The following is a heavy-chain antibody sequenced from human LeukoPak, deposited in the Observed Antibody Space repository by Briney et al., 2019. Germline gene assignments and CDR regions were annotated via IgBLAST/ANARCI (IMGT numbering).Heavy chain of an antibody. J-gene: IGHJ4*02. Sequence: ASVKVSCEASGYTFTSYDINWVRQATGQGLEWMGWMNPNSGNTGYAQKFQGRVTMTRNTSISTAYMELSSLRSEDTAVYYCARNPYSSGWYVTFDYWGQGTLVTVSS. CDR1: GYTFTSYD. CDR3: ARNPYSSGWYVTFDY. D-gene: IGHD6-19*01. CDR2: MNPNSGNT. V-gene: IGHV1-8*01.